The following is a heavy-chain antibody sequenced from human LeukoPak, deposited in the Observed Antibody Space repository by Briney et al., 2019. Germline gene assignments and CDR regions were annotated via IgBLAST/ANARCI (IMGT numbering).Heavy chain of an antibody. CDR2: IYYSGRT. Sequence: PSQTLSLTGTVSGGSISSGDYYWSWLRQPPSKSLERIWYIYYSGRTYYNPSLKGRVAISVDTSKNQVSLELSSVTAADTAVYYCARTRRDGYNPVDYWGQGTLVTVSS. J-gene: IGHJ4*02. CDR1: GGSISSGDYY. CDR3: ARTRRDGYNPVDY. V-gene: IGHV4-30-4*08. D-gene: IGHD5-24*01.